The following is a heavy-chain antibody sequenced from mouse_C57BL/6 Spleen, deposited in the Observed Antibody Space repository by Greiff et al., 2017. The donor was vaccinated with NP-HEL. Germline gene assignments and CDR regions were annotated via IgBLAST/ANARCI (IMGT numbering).Heavy chain of an antibody. Sequence: VQLQQSGPELVKPGASVKISCKASGYTFTDYYMNWVKQSHGKSLEWIGDINPNSGGTSYNQKFKGKATLTVDKSSSTAYMELRSLTSEDSAVYYCARGQLRAWFAYWGQGTLVTVSA. CDR3: ARGQLRAWFAY. CDR2: INPNSGGT. J-gene: IGHJ3*01. CDR1: GYTFTDYY. V-gene: IGHV1-26*01. D-gene: IGHD3-2*02.